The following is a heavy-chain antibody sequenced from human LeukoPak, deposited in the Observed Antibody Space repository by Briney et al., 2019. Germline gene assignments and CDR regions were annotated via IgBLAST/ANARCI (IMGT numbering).Heavy chain of an antibody. CDR3: AKSGWDPGA. D-gene: IGHD1-26*01. Sequence: GGSLTLSCAASGFTFSNYWMAWVRQAPGRGLEWVASIKPDGSVIYYGDSVKGRFTLSRDNTKNALHLQMNSLRAEDTAMYYCAKSGWDPGAWGQGNLVTVS. V-gene: IGHV3-7*02. CDR2: IKPDGSVI. CDR1: GFTFSNYW. J-gene: IGHJ5*02.